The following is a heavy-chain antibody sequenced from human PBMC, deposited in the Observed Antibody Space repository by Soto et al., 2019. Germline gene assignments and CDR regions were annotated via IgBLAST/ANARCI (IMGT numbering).Heavy chain of an antibody. CDR3: ARVPPFLENGIYFDY. Sequence: SETLSLTCTVSGGSISSYYWSWIRQPPGKGLEWIGYIYYSGSTNYNPSLKSRVTISVDTSKNQFSLKLSSVTAADTAVYYCARVPPFLENGIYFDYWGQGTLVTVSS. D-gene: IGHD3-3*01. CDR1: GGSISSYY. V-gene: IGHV4-59*01. J-gene: IGHJ4*02. CDR2: IYYSGST.